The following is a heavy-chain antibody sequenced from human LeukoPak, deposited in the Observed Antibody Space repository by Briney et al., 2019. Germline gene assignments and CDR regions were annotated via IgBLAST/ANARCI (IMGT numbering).Heavy chain of an antibody. Sequence: SWVRQPPGKGLEWIGEINHSGSTNYNPSLKSRVTISVDTSKNQFSLKLSSVTAADTAVYYCARGGVSRVITMIVVPKAGYFDYWGQGTLVTVSS. V-gene: IGHV4-34*01. CDR2: INHSGST. D-gene: IGHD3-22*01. J-gene: IGHJ4*02. CDR3: ARGGVSRVITMIVVPKAGYFDY.